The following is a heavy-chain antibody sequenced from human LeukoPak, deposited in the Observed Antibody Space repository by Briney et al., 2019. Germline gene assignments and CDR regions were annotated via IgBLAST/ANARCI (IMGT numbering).Heavy chain of an antibody. V-gene: IGHV1-69*04. CDR2: IIPILGIA. Sequence: SVKVSCKASGGTFSSHGFSWVRQAPGQGLEWMGRIIPILGIANYAQKFQGRVTITADKSTSTAYMELSSLRFEDTAVYYCARSDPTPFSWFDPWGQGTLVTVSS. CDR1: GGTFSSHG. CDR3: ARSDPTPFSWFDP. J-gene: IGHJ5*02.